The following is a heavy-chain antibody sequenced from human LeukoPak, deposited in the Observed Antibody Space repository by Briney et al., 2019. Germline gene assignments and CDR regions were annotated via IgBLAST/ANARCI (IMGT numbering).Heavy chain of an antibody. CDR3: ATSGGGNPYPFDY. CDR2: FDPEDGET. Sequence: ASVKVSCKVSGYTLTELSMHWVRQAPGKGLEWMGGFDPEDGETIYAQKFQGRVTMTEDTSTDTGYTELSSLRSEDTAVYYCATSGGGNPYPFDYWGQGTLVTVSS. D-gene: IGHD4-23*01. V-gene: IGHV1-24*01. J-gene: IGHJ4*02. CDR1: GYTLTELS.